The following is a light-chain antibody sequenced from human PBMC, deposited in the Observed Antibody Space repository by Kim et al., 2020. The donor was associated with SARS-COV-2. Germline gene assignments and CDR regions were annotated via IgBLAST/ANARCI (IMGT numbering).Light chain of an antibody. Sequence: LSASVGDRVTITCRASQSISNWLAWYQQKPGKAPNLLIYKASSLESGVPSRFSGSGSGTEFTLTISSLQPDDFATYYCQQYNGYTFGPGTKVDIK. CDR3: QQYNGYT. CDR1: QSISNW. V-gene: IGKV1-5*03. J-gene: IGKJ3*01. CDR2: KAS.